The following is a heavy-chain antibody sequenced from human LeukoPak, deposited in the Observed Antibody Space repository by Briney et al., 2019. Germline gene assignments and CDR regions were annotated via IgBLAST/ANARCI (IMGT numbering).Heavy chain of an antibody. CDR3: ASQWGREPYFDD. Sequence: GASVKVSCKASGDNYNSYNFHWVRQAPGQGLEWMGVINPSGGSTTYAQKFQGTLTMTRDTSTRLVYMELSSLTSEDTAAYYCASQWGREPYFDDWGQGTLVTVSP. CDR1: GDNYNSYN. D-gene: IGHD2-8*01. V-gene: IGHV1-46*02. J-gene: IGHJ4*02. CDR2: INPSGGST.